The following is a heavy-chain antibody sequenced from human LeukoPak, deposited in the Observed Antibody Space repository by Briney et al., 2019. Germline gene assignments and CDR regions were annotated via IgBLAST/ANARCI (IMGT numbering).Heavy chain of an antibody. V-gene: IGHV4-59*01. CDR3: ARGGMKGGSYQIGAFDI. J-gene: IGHJ3*02. CDR1: GGSISSYY. Sequence: SETLSLTCTVSGGSISSYYWSWIRQPPGKGLEWIGYIYYSGSTNYNPSLKSRVTISVDTSKNQFSLKLSSVTAADTAVYYCARGGMKGGSYQIGAFDIWGQETMVTVSS. CDR2: IYYSGST. D-gene: IGHD1-26*01.